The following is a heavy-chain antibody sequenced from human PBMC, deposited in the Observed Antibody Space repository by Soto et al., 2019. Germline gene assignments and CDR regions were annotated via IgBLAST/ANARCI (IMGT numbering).Heavy chain of an antibody. V-gene: IGHV3-48*01. CDR3: ARDKGVGFDY. Sequence: GGSLRLSCAASGFTFSSYSMNWVRQAPGKGLEWVSYISSSSSTIYYADSVKGRFTISRDNAKNSLYLQMNSLRAEDTAVYYCARDKGVGFDYWGQGTLVTVSS. D-gene: IGHD3-3*01. J-gene: IGHJ4*02. CDR2: ISSSSSTI. CDR1: GFTFSSYS.